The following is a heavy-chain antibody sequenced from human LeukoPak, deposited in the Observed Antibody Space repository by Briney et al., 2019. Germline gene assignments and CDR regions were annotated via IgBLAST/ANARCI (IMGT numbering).Heavy chain of an antibody. Sequence: GGSLRLSCAASGFTFSSYSMNWVRQAPGKGLEWVSSISSSSSYIYYADSVKGRSTISRDNAKNSLYLQMNSLRAEDTAVYYCARDPIKRGYYFDYWGQGTLVTVSS. CDR3: ARDPIKRGYYFDY. CDR2: ISSSSSYI. D-gene: IGHD3-10*01. CDR1: GFTFSSYS. J-gene: IGHJ4*02. V-gene: IGHV3-21*01.